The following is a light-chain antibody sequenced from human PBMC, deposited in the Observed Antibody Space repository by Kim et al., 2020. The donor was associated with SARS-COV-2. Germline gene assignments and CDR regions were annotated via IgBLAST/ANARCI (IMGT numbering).Light chain of an antibody. J-gene: IGLJ1*01. CDR3: QSYDKTVTAYV. CDR2: AVT. Sequence: QLVLTQPPSVSGAPGQRVTISCTGSSSNIGAPYDVHWYQQLPGTAPKLLIFAVTDRPSGVPDRFSGSKSGTSAYLAITGLQAEDEADYYCQSYDKTVTAYVFGTGTKVTVL. V-gene: IGLV1-40*01. CDR1: SSNIGAPYD.